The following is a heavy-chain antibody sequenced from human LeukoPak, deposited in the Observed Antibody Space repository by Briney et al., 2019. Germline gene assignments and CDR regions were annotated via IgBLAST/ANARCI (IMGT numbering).Heavy chain of an antibody. J-gene: IGHJ4*02. D-gene: IGHD2-8*01. CDR1: GFTFRDYSDYW. CDR3: ARAQAGYAISD. Sequence: GRSLRLSCAASGFTFRDYSDYWMSWVRQAPGKGLEWVANIKQDGSEKYYVDSVKGRFTISRDNAKNSLFLQMNSLRAEDTAVYYCARAQAGYAISDWGQGTLVTVSS. CDR2: IKQDGSEK. V-gene: IGHV3-7*03.